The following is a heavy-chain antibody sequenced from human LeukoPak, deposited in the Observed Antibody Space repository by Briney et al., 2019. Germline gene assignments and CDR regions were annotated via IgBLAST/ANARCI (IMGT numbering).Heavy chain of an antibody. CDR1: GFTFNSYT. CDR3: ASSRN. Sequence: GGSLRLSCTASGFTFNSYTMNWVRQAPGKGLEWVSSISSGSTYRYYADSVKGRFTISRDNAKNSLYLQMNSLKDEDTSVYYCASSRNWGQGTLVTVSS. CDR2: ISSGSTYR. V-gene: IGHV3-21*01. J-gene: IGHJ4*02.